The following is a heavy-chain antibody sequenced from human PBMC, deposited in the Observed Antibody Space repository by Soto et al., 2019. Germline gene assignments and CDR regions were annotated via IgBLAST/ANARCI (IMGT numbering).Heavy chain of an antibody. J-gene: IGHJ6*02. Sequence: QMQLVQSGPEVKKPGTSVKVSCKASGFTFTSSAVQWVRQARGQRLEWIGWIVVGSGNTNYAQKFQERVTITRDMSTSTAYMELSSLRSEDTAVYYCAADPGYSYGAFYGMDVWGQGTTVTVSS. V-gene: IGHV1-58*01. CDR2: IVVGSGNT. CDR1: GFTFTSSA. D-gene: IGHD5-18*01. CDR3: AADPGYSYGAFYGMDV.